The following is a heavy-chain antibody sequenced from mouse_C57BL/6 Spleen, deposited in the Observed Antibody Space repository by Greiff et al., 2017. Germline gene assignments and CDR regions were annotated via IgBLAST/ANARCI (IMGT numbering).Heavy chain of an antibody. CDR2: IYPVSGET. V-gene: IGHV1-74*01. J-gene: IGHJ4*01. CDR3: ALGSYYYAMDY. CDR1: GYTFTSYW. D-gene: IGHD4-1*01. Sequence: QVQLQQPGTELVKPGASVKLSCKASGYTFTSYWMHWVKQRPGQGLEWIGRIYPVSGETNYNQKFMGKATFSVDRSSSTVYMVLNSLTSEDPAVYYCALGSYYYAMDYWGQGTSVTVSS.